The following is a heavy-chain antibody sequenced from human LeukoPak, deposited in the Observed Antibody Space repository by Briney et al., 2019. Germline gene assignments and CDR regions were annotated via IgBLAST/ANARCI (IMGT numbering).Heavy chain of an antibody. CDR1: GFTFDDYA. CDR3: AKDIRDYGAFDY. D-gene: IGHD4-17*01. V-gene: IGHV3-9*01. Sequence: PGGSLRLSCAASGFTFDDYAMHWVRQAPGKGLEWVSGISWNSGSIGYADSVKGRFTISRDNAKNSLYLQMNSLRAEDTALYYCAKDIRDYGAFDYWGQGTLVTVSS. CDR2: ISWNSGSI. J-gene: IGHJ4*02.